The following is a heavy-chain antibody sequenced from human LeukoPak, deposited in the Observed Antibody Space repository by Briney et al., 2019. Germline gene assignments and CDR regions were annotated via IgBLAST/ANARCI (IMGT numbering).Heavy chain of an antibody. V-gene: IGHV3-33*01. Sequence: KSGGSLRLSCAASGFTFSSHGMHWVRQAPGKGLEWVAVIWYDGSNKYYADSVKGRFTISRDNSKNTLYLQMNSLRVEDTAVYYCAGSIAVAGTIDYWGQGTLATVSS. CDR1: GFTFSSHG. J-gene: IGHJ4*02. CDR2: IWYDGSNK. CDR3: AGSIAVAGTIDY. D-gene: IGHD6-19*01.